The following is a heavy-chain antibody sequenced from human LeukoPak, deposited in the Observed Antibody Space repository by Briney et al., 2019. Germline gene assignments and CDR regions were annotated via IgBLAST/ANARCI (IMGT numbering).Heavy chain of an antibody. CDR2: IYHSGTT. CDR1: NGSITSSNW. D-gene: IGHD2-15*01. CDR3: VRHDSTAYHPFDY. J-gene: IGHJ4*02. V-gene: IGHV4-4*02. Sequence: SGTLSLTCAVSNGSITSSNWWSWVRQPPGRGLEWIGEIYHSGTTNYNPSLKSRVTVSVDKSKNQFSLKLNSVTAADTAVYYCVRHDSTAYHPFDYWGQGTLVTVSS.